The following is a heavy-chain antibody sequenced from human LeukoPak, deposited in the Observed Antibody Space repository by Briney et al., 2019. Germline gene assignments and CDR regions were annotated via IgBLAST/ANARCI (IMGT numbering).Heavy chain of an antibody. J-gene: IGHJ4*02. Sequence: SETLSLTCTVSGGSISSYYWSWIRQSGGKGLEWIGRIFSSGSTVYNPSLNCRLTMSIDTSKNQFSLTLKSVTATDTAVYYCARVKASSTSWTFDQWGQGALVTVSS. D-gene: IGHD2-2*01. CDR3: ARVKASSTSWTFDQ. V-gene: IGHV4-4*07. CDR1: GGSISSYY. CDR2: IFSSGST.